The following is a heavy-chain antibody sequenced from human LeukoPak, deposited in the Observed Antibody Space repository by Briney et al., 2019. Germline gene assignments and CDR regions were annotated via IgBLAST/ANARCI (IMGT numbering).Heavy chain of an antibody. D-gene: IGHD5-12*01. V-gene: IGHV4-4*02. Sequence: SETLSLTCAVSGGSISSSNWWSWVRQPPGKGLEWIGEIYHSGSTNYNPSLKSRVTISVDKSKNQFSLKLSSVTAADTAVYYCARGRYSGYDYHRWFDPWGQGTLVTVSS. CDR2: IYHSGST. CDR1: GGSISSSNW. J-gene: IGHJ5*02. CDR3: ARGRYSGYDYHRWFDP.